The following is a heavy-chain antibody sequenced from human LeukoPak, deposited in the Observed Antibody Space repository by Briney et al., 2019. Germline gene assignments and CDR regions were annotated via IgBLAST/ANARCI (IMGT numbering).Heavy chain of an antibody. CDR2: IIPILGIA. Sequence: VASVKVSCKASGGTFSSYAISWVRQAPGQGLEWMGRIIPILGIANYAQKFQGRVTITADKSTSTAYMELSSLRSEDPAVYYCARDSSGYEADYWGQGTLVTVSS. CDR1: GGTFSSYA. D-gene: IGHD5-12*01. CDR3: ARDSSGYEADY. J-gene: IGHJ4*02. V-gene: IGHV1-69*04.